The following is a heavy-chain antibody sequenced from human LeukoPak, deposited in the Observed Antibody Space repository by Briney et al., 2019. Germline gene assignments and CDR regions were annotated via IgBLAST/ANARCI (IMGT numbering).Heavy chain of an antibody. Sequence: GGSLRLSCAASGFTVSSNYMSWVRQAPGKGLEWVSVIYSGGSTYYADSVKGRFTISRDNSKNSLYLQMNSLRAEDTALYYCAKAATTVAHWLDYWGQGTLVTVSS. D-gene: IGHD4-11*01. J-gene: IGHJ4*02. CDR3: AKAATTVAHWLDY. CDR2: IYSGGST. V-gene: IGHV3-53*05. CDR1: GFTVSSNY.